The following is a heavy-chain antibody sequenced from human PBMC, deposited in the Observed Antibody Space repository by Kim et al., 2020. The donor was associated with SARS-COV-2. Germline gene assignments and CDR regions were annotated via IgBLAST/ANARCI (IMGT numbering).Heavy chain of an antibody. CDR2: IYYSGRN. J-gene: IGHJ5*02. CDR1: GGSISSYY. CDR3: ARETYYYGSSGNGINWFDP. V-gene: IGHV4-59*01. Sequence: SETLSLTCTVSGGSISSYYWSWIRQPPGKGLEWIGYIYYSGRNNYNPSLKSRVTISVDTSKNQFSLKLSSVTAADTAVYYCARETYYYGSSGNGINWFDPWGQGTRVTVSS. D-gene: IGHD3-22*01.